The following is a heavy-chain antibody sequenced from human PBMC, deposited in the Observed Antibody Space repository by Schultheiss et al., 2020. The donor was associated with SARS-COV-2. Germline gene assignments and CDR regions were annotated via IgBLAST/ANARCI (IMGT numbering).Heavy chain of an antibody. CDR1: GGSISSGGYH. Sequence: SQTLSLTCTVSGGSISSGGYHWSWIRQYPGKGLEWIGYIYYSGRTSYNPSLKSRVTISVDTSKNQFSLKVRSVTAADTAVYYCARDPTYYDILTGSYALYYYGMDVWGQGTTVTVSS. J-gene: IGHJ6*02. D-gene: IGHD3-9*01. CDR3: ARDPTYYDILTGSYALYYYGMDV. V-gene: IGHV4-31*03. CDR2: IYYSGRT.